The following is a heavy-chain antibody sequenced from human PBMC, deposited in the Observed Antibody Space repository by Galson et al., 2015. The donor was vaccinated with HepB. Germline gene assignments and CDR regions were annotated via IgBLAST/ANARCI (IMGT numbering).Heavy chain of an antibody. J-gene: IGHJ4*02. Sequence: SLRLSCAASGFSVTSNHMSWVRQAPGKGLEWVSVFYSGGSTFYADSVKGRFTISRDSSTNTLYLQMNSLRAEDTAVYYCAREYSATWFSGLGYWGQGTLVTVSS. CDR3: AREYSATWFSGLGY. D-gene: IGHD5-12*01. CDR1: GFSVTSNH. CDR2: FYSGGST. V-gene: IGHV3-53*01.